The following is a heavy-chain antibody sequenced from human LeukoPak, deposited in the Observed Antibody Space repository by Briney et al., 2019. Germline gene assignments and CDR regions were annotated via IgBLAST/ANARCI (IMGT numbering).Heavy chain of an antibody. D-gene: IGHD1-14*01. CDR2: IYPGDSDT. CDR1: GSIFTSYW. J-gene: IGHJ4*02. CDR3: ARIPRVQPLHYSDY. V-gene: IGHV5-51*01. Sequence: AGASLQISCKGSGSIFTSYWIGCVRQLPGKGLEWMGIIYPGDSDTRYSPSFQGQVTISADKSISTAYLQWSSLNASDTAMYYCARIPRVQPLHYSDYWGQGTLVTVSS.